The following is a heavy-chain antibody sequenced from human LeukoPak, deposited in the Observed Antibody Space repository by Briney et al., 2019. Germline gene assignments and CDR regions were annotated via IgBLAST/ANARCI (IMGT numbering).Heavy chain of an antibody. CDR1: GYTLTELS. J-gene: IGHJ5*02. Sequence: ASVKVSCKVSGYTLTELSMHWVRQAPGKGLEWMGGFDPEDGETIYAQKFQGRVTMTEDTSTDTAYMELSRLRSEDTAVYYCAPRGGAGTTVTTYTGWFDPWGQGTLVTVSS. CDR3: APRGGAGTTVTTYTGWFDP. CDR2: FDPEDGET. D-gene: IGHD4-11*01. V-gene: IGHV1-24*01.